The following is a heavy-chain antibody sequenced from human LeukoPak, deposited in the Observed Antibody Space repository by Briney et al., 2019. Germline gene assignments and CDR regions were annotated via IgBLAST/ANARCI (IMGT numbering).Heavy chain of an antibody. J-gene: IGHJ4*02. Sequence: GGSLRLSCAASGFTFGSYWMSWVRQAPGNGLEWVANIKQDGSEKYYVDSVKGRFTISRDNAKNSLYLQMNSLRAEDTAVYYCARSGDYDFWSGYYTEDYWGQGTLVTVSS. D-gene: IGHD3-3*01. V-gene: IGHV3-7*01. CDR3: ARSGDYDFWSGYYTEDY. CDR1: GFTFGSYW. CDR2: IKQDGSEK.